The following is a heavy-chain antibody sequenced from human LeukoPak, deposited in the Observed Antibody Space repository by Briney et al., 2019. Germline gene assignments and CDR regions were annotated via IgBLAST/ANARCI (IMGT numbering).Heavy chain of an antibody. D-gene: IGHD2-15*01. CDR1: GGPISSSTYH. J-gene: IGHJ5*01. CDR3: ARHSSPHAGSSSWYDF. CDR2: IYYSGYI. Sequence: SDTLSLICTVSGGPISSSTYHWAWIRQPPAKGLERFGSIYYSGYIYYYPSLKSRLPISVHPSKNQFSVKLSSVTAADTAVYYCARHSSPHAGSSSWYDFWGQGTLVTVSS. V-gene: IGHV4-39*01.